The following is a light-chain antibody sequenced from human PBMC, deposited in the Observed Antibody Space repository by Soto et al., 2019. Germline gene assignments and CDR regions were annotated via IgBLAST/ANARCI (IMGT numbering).Light chain of an antibody. Sequence: EIVMTQSPNTLSVSPGDRATLSCRASRSVGSNLAWYQQKPGQAPRLLIYGTSIRATGIPARFSGSGSGTEFSLTISRLEPEDFAVYYCQQYRSSPITFGQGTRLEIK. CDR3: QQYRSSPIT. CDR1: RSVGSN. J-gene: IGKJ5*01. CDR2: GTS. V-gene: IGKV3-15*01.